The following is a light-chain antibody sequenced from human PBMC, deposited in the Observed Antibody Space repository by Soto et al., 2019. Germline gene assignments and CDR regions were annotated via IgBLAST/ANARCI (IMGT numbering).Light chain of an antibody. CDR3: LQDYTYRT. V-gene: IGKV1-5*01. CDR1: QSISSW. Sequence: DIQMTQSPSTLSASVGDRVTITCRASQSISSWLAWYQQKPGKAPKLLIYGASTLQGGVPSRFSGSGSGTDFTLTISSLQPEDFATYYCLQDYTYRTFGQGTKVDIK. CDR2: GAS. J-gene: IGKJ1*01.